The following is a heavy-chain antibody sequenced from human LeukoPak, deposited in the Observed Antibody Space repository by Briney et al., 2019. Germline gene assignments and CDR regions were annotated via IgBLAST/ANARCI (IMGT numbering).Heavy chain of an antibody. CDR2: IYYSGNT. CDR3: ARGVYWNYCFDY. CDR1: GDSISSSSYY. V-gene: IGHV4-39*07. J-gene: IGHJ4*02. Sequence: PSETLSLTCTVSGDSISSSSYYWGWIRQPPGKGPEWIGSIYYSGNTYYNPSLKSRVTISVDTSKNQFSLKLSSVSAADTAVYYCARGVYWNYCFDYWGQGTLVTVSS. D-gene: IGHD1-7*01.